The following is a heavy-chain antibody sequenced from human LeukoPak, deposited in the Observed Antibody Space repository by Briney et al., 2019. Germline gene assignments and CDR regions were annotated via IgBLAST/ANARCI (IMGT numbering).Heavy chain of an antibody. CDR1: GFTFSSYG. CDR2: ISYDGSNK. Sequence: GRSLRLSCAASGFTFSSYGMHWDRQAPGKGLEWVAVISYDGSNKYYADSVKGRFTISRDNSKNTLYLQMNSLRAEDTAVYYCAKDPGFDPWGQGTLVTVSS. CDR3: AKDPGFDP. V-gene: IGHV3-30*18. J-gene: IGHJ5*02.